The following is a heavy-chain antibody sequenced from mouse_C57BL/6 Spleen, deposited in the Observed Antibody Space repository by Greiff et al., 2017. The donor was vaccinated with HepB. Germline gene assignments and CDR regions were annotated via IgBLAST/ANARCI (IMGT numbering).Heavy chain of an antibody. D-gene: IGHD1-1*01. CDR2: INPSNGGT. Sequence: VQLQQPGTELVKPGASVKLSCKASGYTFTSYWMHWVKQRPGQGLEWIGNINPSNGGTNYNEKFKSKATLTVDKSSSTAYMQLSSLTSEDSAVYYCARSSITTVVSMDYWGQGTSVTVSS. CDR1: GYTFTSYW. CDR3: ARSSITTVVSMDY. V-gene: IGHV1-53*01. J-gene: IGHJ4*01.